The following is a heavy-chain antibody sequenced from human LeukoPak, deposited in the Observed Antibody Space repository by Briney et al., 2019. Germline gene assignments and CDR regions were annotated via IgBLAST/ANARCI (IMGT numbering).Heavy chain of an antibody. V-gene: IGHV1-46*01. CDR1: GYTFTSYY. Sequence: ASVKVSCKASGYTFTSYYMHWVRQAPGQGLEWMGIINPSGGSTSYAQKFQGRVTMTRDMSTSTVYMELSSLISEDTAVYYCARDLLVVVPAASFDSYYYYMDVWGKGTTVTVSS. D-gene: IGHD2-2*01. J-gene: IGHJ6*03. CDR3: ARDLLVVVPAASFDSYYYYMDV. CDR2: INPSGGST.